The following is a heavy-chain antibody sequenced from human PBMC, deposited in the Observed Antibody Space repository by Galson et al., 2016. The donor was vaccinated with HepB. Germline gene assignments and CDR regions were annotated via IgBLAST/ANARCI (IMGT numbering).Heavy chain of an antibody. J-gene: IGHJ6*02. Sequence: LRLSCAASGFTFSSYWMSWVRQAPGKGLEWVANIKQDGSEQYYVDSVKGRFTISRDNAKNSLYLQMNSLRAEDTAVYYCARDFYYDTSGYPYYYYYGMDVWGQGTTVTVSS. CDR1: GFTFSSYW. CDR3: ARDFYYDTSGYPYYYYYGMDV. V-gene: IGHV3-7*01. CDR2: IKQDGSEQ. D-gene: IGHD3-22*01.